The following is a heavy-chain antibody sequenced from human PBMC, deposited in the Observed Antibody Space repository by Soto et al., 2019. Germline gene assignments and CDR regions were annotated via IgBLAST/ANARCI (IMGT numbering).Heavy chain of an antibody. J-gene: IGHJ4*02. D-gene: IGHD5-12*01. CDR3: ARGPTITTDV. V-gene: IGHV4-59*01. CDR1: GGSMSRYS. Sequence: SETLSLTCTISGGSMSRYSCHWLRQPPGKGMEWIGYMYNDGATDYNPSLKSRLSMSLDTSTNQFSLRLTSVTAADTAVYFCARGPTITTDVWGRGILVTVSS. CDR2: MYNDGAT.